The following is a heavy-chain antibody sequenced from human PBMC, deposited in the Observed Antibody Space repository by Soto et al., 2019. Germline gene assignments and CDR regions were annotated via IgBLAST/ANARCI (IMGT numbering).Heavy chain of an antibody. V-gene: IGHV1-18*01. CDR1: GYTFTSYG. J-gene: IGHJ4*02. D-gene: IGHD1-26*01. Sequence: ASGKVSCKASGYTFTSYGISWVRQAPGQGLEWMGWISAYNGNTNYAQKLQGRVTMTTDTSTSTAYMELRSLRSDDTAVYYCARIAWELPYSDYWGQGALVTVSS. CDR3: ARIAWELPYSDY. CDR2: ISAYNGNT.